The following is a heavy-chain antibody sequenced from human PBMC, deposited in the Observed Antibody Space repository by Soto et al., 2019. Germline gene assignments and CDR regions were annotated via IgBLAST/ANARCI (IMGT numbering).Heavy chain of an antibody. Sequence: SETLSLTCTVSGGSISSGDYYWSWIRQHPGKGLEWIGYIYYSGSTYYNPSLKSRVTISVDTSKNQFSLKLRSVTAADTAVYYCARISPVLPQSQKYNWFDPWGQGTLVTVSS. CDR3: ARISPVLPQSQKYNWFDP. CDR2: IYYSGST. D-gene: IGHD5-18*01. V-gene: IGHV4-31*03. CDR1: GGSISSGDYY. J-gene: IGHJ5*02.